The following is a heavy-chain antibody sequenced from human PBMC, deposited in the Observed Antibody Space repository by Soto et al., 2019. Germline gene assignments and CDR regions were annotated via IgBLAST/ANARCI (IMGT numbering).Heavy chain of an antibody. Sequence: GGSLRLSCAASGFTFSDYYMSWIRQAPGKGLEWVSYISSSGSTIYYADSVKGRFTISRDNAKNSLYLQMNSLRAEDTAVYYCARDVIQITIFGVVISYYYYMDVWGKGTTVTVSS. CDR3: ARDVIQITIFGVVISYYYYMDV. CDR2: ISSSGSTI. D-gene: IGHD3-3*01. CDR1: GFTFSDYY. V-gene: IGHV3-11*01. J-gene: IGHJ6*03.